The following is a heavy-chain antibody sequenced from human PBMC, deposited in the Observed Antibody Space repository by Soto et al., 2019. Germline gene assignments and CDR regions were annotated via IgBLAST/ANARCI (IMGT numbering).Heavy chain of an antibody. CDR2: IYYNWAA. CDR3: ARTYTNYILQFDY. V-gene: IGHV4-39*01. Sequence: ASETRSLTCIVSGGSISSGSYYWGWIRQPPGKGLEWIGNIYYNWAADYNPSLKSRLTMSVDTSKNQFSLNLTSVTAADTAVYYCARTYTNYILQFDYWGQGTLVTVSS. CDR1: GGSISSGSYY. D-gene: IGHD4-4*01. J-gene: IGHJ4*02.